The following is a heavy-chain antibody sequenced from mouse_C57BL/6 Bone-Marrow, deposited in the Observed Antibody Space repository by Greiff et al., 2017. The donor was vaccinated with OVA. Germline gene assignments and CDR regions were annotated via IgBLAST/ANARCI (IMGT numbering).Heavy chain of an antibody. Sequence: VQVVESGAELVRPGTSVKVSCKASGYAFTNYLIEWVKQRPGQGLEWIGVINPGSGGTNYNEKFKGKATLTADKSSSTAYMQLSSLTSEDSAVYFCARGETTGAMDYWGQGTSVTVSS. V-gene: IGHV1-54*01. J-gene: IGHJ4*01. CDR2: INPGSGGT. CDR3: ARGETTGAMDY. D-gene: IGHD1-1*01. CDR1: GYAFTNYL.